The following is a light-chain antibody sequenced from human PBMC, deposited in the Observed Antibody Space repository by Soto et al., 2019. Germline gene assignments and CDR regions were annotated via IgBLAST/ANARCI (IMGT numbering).Light chain of an antibody. Sequence: QSPATLSVSPGERATLSCRASQSVSSNLAWYQQKPGQAPRLLIYGASTRATGIPARFSGSGSGTEFTLTISSLQSEDFAVYYCQQYGSSPWTFGQGTKVDIK. CDR2: GAS. CDR1: QSVSSN. CDR3: QQYGSSPWT. V-gene: IGKV3-15*01. J-gene: IGKJ1*01.